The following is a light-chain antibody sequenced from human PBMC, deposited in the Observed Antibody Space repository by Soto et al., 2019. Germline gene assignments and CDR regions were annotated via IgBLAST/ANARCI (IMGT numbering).Light chain of an antibody. J-gene: IGKJ4*01. V-gene: IGKV1-33*01. CDR3: QQYHTLVS. CDR2: DAS. CDR1: RDIRKY. Sequence: DIQMTQSPSSLSASVGDRVTITCQASRDIRKYLNWYQQKPGKAPKLLIYDASNLETGVTSRFSGSGSWTDFTFTISSLQFEDIATYYCQQYHTLVSFGGGTKVEIK.